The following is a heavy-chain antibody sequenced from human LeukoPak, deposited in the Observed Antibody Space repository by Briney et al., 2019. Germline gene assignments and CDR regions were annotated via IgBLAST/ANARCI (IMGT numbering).Heavy chain of an antibody. D-gene: IGHD3-22*01. V-gene: IGHV3-9*01. CDR3: AKTGAPHYYDSSGYDFDY. J-gene: IGHJ4*02. Sequence: GGSLRLSCAASGLTFSSHWMHWVRQAPGKGLEWVSGISWNSGSIGYADSVKGRFTISRDNAKNSLYLQMNSLRAEDTALYYCAKTGAPHYYDSSGYDFDYWGQGTLVTVSS. CDR1: GLTFSSHW. CDR2: ISWNSGSI.